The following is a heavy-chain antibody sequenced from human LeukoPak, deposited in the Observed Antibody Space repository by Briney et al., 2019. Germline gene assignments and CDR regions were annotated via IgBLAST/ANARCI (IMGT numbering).Heavy chain of an antibody. Sequence: GASVNVSCKVSGYTLTELSMHWVRQAPGKGLEWMGGFDPEDGETIYAQKFQGRVTMTEDTSTDTAYMELSSLRSEDTAVYYCATEGDSSGHLYYYYGMDVWGQGTTVTVSS. CDR1: GYTLTELS. CDR2: FDPEDGET. J-gene: IGHJ6*02. D-gene: IGHD6-19*01. CDR3: ATEGDSSGHLYYYYGMDV. V-gene: IGHV1-24*01.